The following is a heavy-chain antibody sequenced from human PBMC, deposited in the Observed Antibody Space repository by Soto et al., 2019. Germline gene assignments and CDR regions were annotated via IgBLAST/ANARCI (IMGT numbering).Heavy chain of an antibody. V-gene: IGHV1-8*01. D-gene: IGHD1-26*01. CDR3: ARERSRGAFDI. J-gene: IGHJ3*02. CDR2: RNPNSANA. CDR1: GYTFTSYD. Sequence: QVQLVQSGAEVKKPGASVKVSCKTSGYTFTSYDINWVRQATGQGLEWRGWRNPNSANAAYARKSQGRVTRTRKTSIITAYMALSSLRSEDTAVYYCARERSRGAFDIWGQGTMVTVSS.